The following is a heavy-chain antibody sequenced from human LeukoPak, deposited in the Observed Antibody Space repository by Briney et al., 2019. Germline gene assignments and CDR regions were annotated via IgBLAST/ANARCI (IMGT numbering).Heavy chain of an antibody. D-gene: IGHD1-26*01. V-gene: IGHV1-2*04. J-gene: IGHJ4*02. CDR1: GYTFTSYY. CDR2: INPNSGGT. Sequence: GASVKVSCKAYGYTFTSYYMQWGRQAPGQGLEWMGWINPNSGGTNYAQKFQGWVTMTRDTSISTAYMELSRLRSDDTAVYYRARANPIYSGSYYPFDYWGQGTLVTVSS. CDR3: ARANPIYSGSYYPFDY.